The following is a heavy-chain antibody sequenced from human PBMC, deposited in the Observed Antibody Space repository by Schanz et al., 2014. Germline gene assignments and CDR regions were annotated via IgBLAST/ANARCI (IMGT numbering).Heavy chain of an antibody. CDR3: AKTPRNDYSNYGLSYHYGMDV. CDR2: VSHDGFTK. J-gene: IGHJ6*02. V-gene: IGHV3-30*04. D-gene: IGHD4-4*01. CDR1: GFSFSGFA. Sequence: QVQLEESGGGVVQPGGSLRLSCVASGFSFSGFAVHWVRQAPGKGLEWVSIVSHDGFTKHYADSVRGRFTLSRDNSKNTLYLQMNSLRAEDTAVYYCAKTPRNDYSNYGLSYHYGMDVWGQGTTVTVSS.